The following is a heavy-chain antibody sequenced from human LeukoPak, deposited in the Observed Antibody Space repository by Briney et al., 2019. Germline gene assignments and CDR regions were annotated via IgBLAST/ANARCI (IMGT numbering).Heavy chain of an antibody. V-gene: IGHV1-69*05. CDR2: IIPIFGTA. D-gene: IGHD2-15*01. CDR1: GGTFSSYA. J-gene: IGHJ5*02. CDR3: ARDSVLCSGGSCYSGWFDP. Sequence: SVKVSCKASGGTFSSYAIGWVRQAPGQGLEWMGGIIPIFGTANYAQKFQGRVTITTDESTSTAYMELSSLRSEDTAVYYCARDSVLCSGGSCYSGWFDPWGQGTLVTVSS.